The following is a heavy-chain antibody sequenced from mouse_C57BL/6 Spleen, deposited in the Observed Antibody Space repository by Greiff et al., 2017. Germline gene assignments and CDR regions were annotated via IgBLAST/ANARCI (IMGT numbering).Heavy chain of an antibody. CDR1: GFSLTSYG. D-gene: IGHD1-1*01. Sequence: QVQLQQSGPGLVQPSQSLSITCTVSGFSLTSYGVHWVRQSPGKGLEWLGVIWSGGSTAYNAAFISRLSISKDNSKSQVFLKMNSLQADDTAIYYCARDYGSSYPYYFDYWGQGTTLTVSS. CDR3: ARDYGSSYPYYFDY. CDR2: IWSGGST. V-gene: IGHV2-2*01. J-gene: IGHJ2*01.